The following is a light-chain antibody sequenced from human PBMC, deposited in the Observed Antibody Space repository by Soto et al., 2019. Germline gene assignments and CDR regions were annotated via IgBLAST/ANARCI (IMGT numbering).Light chain of an antibody. CDR3: QQYDNPSIT. J-gene: IGKJ5*01. V-gene: IGKV1-33*01. CDR1: QDISNY. Sequence: DLQMTQSPSSLSASVGDRVTITCQASQDISNYLNWYQQKPGKAPKLLIYDASNLETGVPSRFSGSGSGTGFTFTISSLQPEDIATYYCQQYDNPSITFGQGTRLEIK. CDR2: DAS.